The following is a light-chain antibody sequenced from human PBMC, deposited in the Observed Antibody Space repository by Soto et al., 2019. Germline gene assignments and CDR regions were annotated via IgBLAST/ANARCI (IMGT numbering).Light chain of an antibody. CDR3: SSFTTTSTWV. V-gene: IGLV2-18*02. J-gene: IGLJ3*02. CDR1: SRDVGSYNR. Sequence: QSVLTQPPSVFGSPGQSGTISCTGTSRDVGSYNRVSWYQQPPGTAPKLMIYEVSNRPSGVPDRFSGSKSGNTASLTISGLRAEDEADYYGSSFTTTSTWVFGGGTKVTVL. CDR2: EVS.